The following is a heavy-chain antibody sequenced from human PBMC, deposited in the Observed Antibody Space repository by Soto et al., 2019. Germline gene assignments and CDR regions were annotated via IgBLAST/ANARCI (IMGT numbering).Heavy chain of an antibody. CDR2: ISGSGSST. J-gene: IGHJ1*01. D-gene: IGHD6-13*01. V-gene: IGHV3-23*01. CDR3: AKDLYSSRGQYFQH. CDR1: GFSFSSYA. Sequence: ARSLRLSCAASGFSFSSYAMSWVRQAPGKGLEWVSAISGSGSSTYYADSVKGRFTISRDNSKNTLYLQMNSPRAEDTTVNYCAKDLYSSRGQYFQHWGQGSVVTVSS.